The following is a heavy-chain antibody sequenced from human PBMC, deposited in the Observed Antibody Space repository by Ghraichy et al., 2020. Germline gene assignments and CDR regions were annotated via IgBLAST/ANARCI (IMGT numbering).Heavy chain of an antibody. J-gene: IGHJ4*02. D-gene: IGHD6-6*01. V-gene: IGHV4-4*07. CDR1: GGSISSYY. CDR3: ARGLEYSSSPPTN. CDR2: IYTSGST. Sequence: ASLNISCTVSGGSISSYYWSWIRQPAGKGLEWIGRIYTSGSTNYNPSLKSRVTMSVDTSKNQFSLKLSSVTAADTAVYYCARGLEYSSSPPTNWGQGTLVTVSS.